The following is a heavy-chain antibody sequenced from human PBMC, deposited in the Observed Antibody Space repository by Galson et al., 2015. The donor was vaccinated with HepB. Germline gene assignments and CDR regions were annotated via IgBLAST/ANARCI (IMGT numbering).Heavy chain of an antibody. CDR3: ARDSQAYGDYGMDV. Sequence: SLRLSCAASGFSLSNYWMHWVRQAPGKGLVWVSRIHRDGSSTTYADSVKGRFTVSRDNAKNTLYLQMNSLRVEDTAVYYCARDSQAYGDYGMDVWGQGTTVTVSS. V-gene: IGHV3-74*03. J-gene: IGHJ6*02. CDR2: IHRDGSST. D-gene: IGHD4-17*01. CDR1: GFSLSNYW.